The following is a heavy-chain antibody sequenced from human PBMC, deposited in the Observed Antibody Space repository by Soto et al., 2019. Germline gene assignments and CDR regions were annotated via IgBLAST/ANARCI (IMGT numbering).Heavy chain of an antibody. Sequence: QVQLVQSGAEVKKPGSSVKVSCKASGGTFSSYAISWVRQAPGQGLEWMGGIIPIFGTANYAQKFRGRVTITADESTSTAYMELSSLRSEDTAVYYCAVGGMVRGVTYYYYYGMDVWGQGTTVTVSS. CDR2: IIPIFGTA. CDR1: GGTFSSYA. D-gene: IGHD3-10*01. CDR3: AVGGMVRGVTYYYYYGMDV. J-gene: IGHJ6*02. V-gene: IGHV1-69*01.